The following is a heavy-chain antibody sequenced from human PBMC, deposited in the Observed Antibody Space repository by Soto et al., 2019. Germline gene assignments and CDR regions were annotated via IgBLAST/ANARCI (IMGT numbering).Heavy chain of an antibody. CDR2: ISYYGSNK. CDR3: AKEPIPVYYYYGMDV. Sequence: QVQLVESGGGVVQPGRSLRLSCAASGFTFSSYGMQWVRQAPGKGLEWVAVISYYGSNKYYADSVKGRFTISRDNSKNTLYLQMNSLRAEDTAVYYCAKEPIPVYYYYGMDVWGQGTTVTVSS. V-gene: IGHV3-30*18. CDR1: GFTFSSYG. J-gene: IGHJ6*02.